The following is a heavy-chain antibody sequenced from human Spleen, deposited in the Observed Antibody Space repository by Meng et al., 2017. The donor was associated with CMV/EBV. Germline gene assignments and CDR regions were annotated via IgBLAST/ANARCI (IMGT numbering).Heavy chain of an antibody. CDR3: ARYIIVVVPAATRHYFDY. D-gene: IGHD2-2*01. CDR2: IYYSGST. J-gene: IGHJ4*02. V-gene: IGHV4-31*02. Sequence: ISSGGYYWSWIRQHPGKGLEWIGYIYYSGSTYYNPTLKSRVTISVDTSKNQFSLKLSSVTAADTAVYYCARYIIVVVPAATRHYFDYWGQGTLVTVSS. CDR1: ISSGGYY.